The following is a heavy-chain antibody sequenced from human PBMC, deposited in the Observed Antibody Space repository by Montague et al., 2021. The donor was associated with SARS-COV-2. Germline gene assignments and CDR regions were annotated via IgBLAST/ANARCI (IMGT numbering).Heavy chain of an antibody. CDR2: IFGGGGT. D-gene: IGHD6-13*01. CDR1: GFNISRNY. CDR3: ARGAAARN. Sequence: SHSLSWSGSGFNISRNYMNWVRQAPGKGLEWVSVIFGGGGTDYADSVKGRFAISRHNSKTTVYLQMNSLRPEDTAVYYCARGAAARNWGPGTLVTVSS. V-gene: IGHV3-53*04. J-gene: IGHJ4*02.